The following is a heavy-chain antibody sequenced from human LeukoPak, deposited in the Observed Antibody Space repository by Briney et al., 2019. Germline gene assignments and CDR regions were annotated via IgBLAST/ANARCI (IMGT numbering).Heavy chain of an antibody. V-gene: IGHV3-64D*06. D-gene: IGHD3-22*01. CDR2: ISGNGEST. CDR1: GVTFSSYE. CDR3: VRNYYATSADYDY. Sequence: GGSLRLSCAASGVTFSSYEMNWVRQAPGKGLEYVSAISGNGESTYYADSVKDRFSISRDNSKNTLYLQMRSLRDEDTAVYYCVRNYYATSADYDYWGQGTLVTVSS. J-gene: IGHJ4*02.